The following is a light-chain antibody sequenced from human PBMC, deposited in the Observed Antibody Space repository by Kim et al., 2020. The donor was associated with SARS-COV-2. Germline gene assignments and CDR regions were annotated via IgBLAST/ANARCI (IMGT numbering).Light chain of an antibody. CDR2: AAS. CDR3: QQSYSTPPGLT. V-gene: IGKV1-39*01. J-gene: IGKJ4*01. CDR1: QSISSY. Sequence: VGDRVTITCRASQSISSYLNWYQQKPGKAPKLLIYAASSLQSGVPSRFSGSGSGTDFTLTISSLQPEDFATYYCQQSYSTPPGLTFGGGTKVDIK.